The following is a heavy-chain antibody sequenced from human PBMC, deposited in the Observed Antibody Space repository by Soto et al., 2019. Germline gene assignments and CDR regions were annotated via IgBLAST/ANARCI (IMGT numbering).Heavy chain of an antibody. V-gene: IGHV3-21*01. CDR1: GFPFSAYN. Sequence: EVQLVESGGGLVKPGGSLRLSCTGSGFPFSAYNINWVRQAPGKGLEWVSSITVGSSHIYQPNSMKGRFTISRDDAKNSVYLQIDSLRDEDTALYYCSRSPEVGVRVAYWGQGTLVTVSS. CDR3: SRSPEVGVRVAY. D-gene: IGHD3-16*01. J-gene: IGHJ4*02. CDR2: ITVGSSHI.